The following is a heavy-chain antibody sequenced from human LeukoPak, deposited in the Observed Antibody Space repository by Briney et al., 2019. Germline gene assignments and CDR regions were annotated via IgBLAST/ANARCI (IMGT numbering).Heavy chain of an antibody. CDR1: GFTFSSYE. D-gene: IGHD2-21*01. CDR2: ISSSGSTI. V-gene: IGHV3-48*03. Sequence: PGGSLRLSCAASGFTFSSYEMSWVRQAPGKGLEWVSYISSSGSTIYYADSVKGRFTISRDNAKNSLYLQMNSLRPEDTAVYYCAKGEKVIANINYFDYWGQGTLVTVSS. J-gene: IGHJ4*02. CDR3: AKGEKVIANINYFDY.